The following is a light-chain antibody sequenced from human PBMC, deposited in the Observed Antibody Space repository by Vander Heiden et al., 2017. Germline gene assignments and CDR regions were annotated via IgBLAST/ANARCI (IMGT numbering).Light chain of an antibody. V-gene: IGKV1-39*01. CDR3: QQNYSSPRIT. J-gene: IGKJ5*01. CDR2: AAS. CDR1: QTISSF. Sequence: DIQMTQSPQPLSASVGDRVTITCRASQTISSFLDWYQQKPGKAPRLLIYAASKLESWIPSRFSGSGSGTHFTLTISSLQPEDSAAYFCQQNYSSPRITFGLGTQLEIE.